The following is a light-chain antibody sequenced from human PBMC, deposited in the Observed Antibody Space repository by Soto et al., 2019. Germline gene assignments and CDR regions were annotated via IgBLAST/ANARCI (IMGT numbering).Light chain of an antibody. J-gene: IGKJ1*01. Sequence: DIQMTQSPSTLSASVGDRVTITCRASQTISDWLAWYQQKPGKAPKLLIYNTSSLESGVPSRFSGSGSGTEFTLTISSLQPEDFATYHCQHCNNSLWTFGQGTKVEIK. CDR3: QHCNNSLWT. CDR1: QTISDW. CDR2: NTS. V-gene: IGKV1-5*03.